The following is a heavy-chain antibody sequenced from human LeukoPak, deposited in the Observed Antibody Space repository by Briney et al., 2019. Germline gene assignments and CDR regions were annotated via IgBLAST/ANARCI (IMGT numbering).Heavy chain of an antibody. V-gene: IGHV3-7*01. J-gene: IGHJ6*04. CDR1: GFTFSSYW. Sequence: GGSLRLACAASGFTFSSYWMSWVRQAPGKGLEWVANIKQDGSEKYYVDSVKGRFTISRDNAKNSLYLQMNSLRAEDTAVYYCAELGFTMIGGVWGKGTTVTISS. CDR3: AELGFTMIGGV. CDR2: IKQDGSEK. D-gene: IGHD3-10*02.